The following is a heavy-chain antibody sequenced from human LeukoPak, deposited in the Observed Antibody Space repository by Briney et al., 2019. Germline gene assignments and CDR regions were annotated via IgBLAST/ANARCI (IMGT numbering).Heavy chain of an antibody. D-gene: IGHD1-7*01. CDR2: IIPIFGTA. V-gene: IGHV1-69*01. CDR1: GGTFSSHA. Sequence: ASVKVSCKASGGTFSSHAISWVRQAPGQGLEWMGGIIPIFGTANYAQKFQGRVTITADESTSTAYMELSSLRSEDTAVYYCASKQSNWNYVYDAFDIWGQGTMVTVSS. CDR3: ASKQSNWNYVYDAFDI. J-gene: IGHJ3*02.